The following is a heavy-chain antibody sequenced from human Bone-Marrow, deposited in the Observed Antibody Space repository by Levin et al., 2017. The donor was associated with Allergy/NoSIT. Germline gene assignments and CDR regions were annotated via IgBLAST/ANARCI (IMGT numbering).Heavy chain of an antibody. J-gene: IGHJ4*02. CDR3: ARGTRYEDIVVVPAAGGDYFDY. CDR1: GGSFSGYY. V-gene: IGHV4-34*01. D-gene: IGHD2-2*01. Sequence: SESLSLTCAVYGGSFSGYYWSWIRQPPGKGLEWIGEINHSGSTNYNPSLKSRVTISVDTSKNQFSLKLSSVTAADTAVYYCARGTRYEDIVVVPAAGGDYFDYWGQGTLVTVSS. CDR2: INHSGST.